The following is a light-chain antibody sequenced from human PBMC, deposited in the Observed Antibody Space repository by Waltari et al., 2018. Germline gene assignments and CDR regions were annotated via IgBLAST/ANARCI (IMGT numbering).Light chain of an antibody. V-gene: IGLV1-40*01. J-gene: IGLJ2*01. CDR3: EAWDNSLNGIL. CDR2: EHK. Sequence: QSVLTQPPSVSGYPGQRVTISCTGSSSNIGGYDVHWYQQLPGTAPKLLIFEHKKRPSGVSDRFSGSKADTAASLTITGLQAEDEAEYYCEAWDNSLNGILFGGGTRLTVL. CDR1: SSNIGGYD.